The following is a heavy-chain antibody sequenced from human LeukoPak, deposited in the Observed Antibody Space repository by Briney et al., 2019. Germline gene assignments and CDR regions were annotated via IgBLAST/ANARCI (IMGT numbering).Heavy chain of an antibody. Sequence: GASVKVSCKASRDTFTIYDVNWVRQATGLGLEWMGWMNPNSGDTGYAQKFQDRVTMTMNSSISTAHMELTSLTSDDSAVYYCARRTLGARRGFDYWGQGTLLTVSS. CDR1: RDTFTIYD. CDR3: ARRTLGARRGFDY. D-gene: IGHD1-26*01. J-gene: IGHJ4*01. CDR2: MNPNSGDT. V-gene: IGHV1-8*01.